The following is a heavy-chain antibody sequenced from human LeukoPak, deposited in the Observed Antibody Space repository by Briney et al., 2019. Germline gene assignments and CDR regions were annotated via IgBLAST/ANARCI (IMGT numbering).Heavy chain of an antibody. Sequence: PGGSLRLSFAASGFTFSSYAMHWVRQAPGKGLEWVAVISYDGSNKYYADSVKGRFTISRDNSKNTLYLQMNSLRAEDTAVYYCARDGSIVGATTWFDRWGQGTLVTVSS. CDR3: ARDGSIVGATTWFDR. CDR1: GFTFSSYA. V-gene: IGHV3-30-3*01. CDR2: ISYDGSNK. D-gene: IGHD1-26*01. J-gene: IGHJ5*02.